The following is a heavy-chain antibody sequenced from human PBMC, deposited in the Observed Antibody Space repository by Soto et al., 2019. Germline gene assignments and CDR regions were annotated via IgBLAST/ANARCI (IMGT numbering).Heavy chain of an antibody. J-gene: IGHJ4*02. CDR2: ISYDGNNK. V-gene: IGHV3-30*18. CDR3: AKARAAMVALFDY. CDR1: GFTFSSYG. D-gene: IGHD5-18*01. Sequence: QVHLVESGGGVVQPGRSLRLSCAASGFTFSSYGMHWVRQAPGKGLEWVAVISYDGNNKYYADSVKGRFTISRDNXKNTLYLQMNSLTAEDTAVYYCAKARAAMVALFDYWGQGTLVTVSS.